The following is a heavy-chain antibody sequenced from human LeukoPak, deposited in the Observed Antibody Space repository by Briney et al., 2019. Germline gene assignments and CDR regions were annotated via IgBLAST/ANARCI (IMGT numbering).Heavy chain of an antibody. D-gene: IGHD3-9*01. V-gene: IGHV1-69*13. CDR1: GGTFSSYA. CDR2: IIPIFGTA. Sequence: GASVKVSCKASGGTFSSYAISWVRQAPGQGLEWMGGIIPIFGTANYAQKFQGRVTITAVESTSTAYMELSSLRSEDTAVYYCARSRYFDRGYYYYYGMDVWGKGTTVTVSS. CDR3: ARSRYFDRGYYYYYGMDV. J-gene: IGHJ6*04.